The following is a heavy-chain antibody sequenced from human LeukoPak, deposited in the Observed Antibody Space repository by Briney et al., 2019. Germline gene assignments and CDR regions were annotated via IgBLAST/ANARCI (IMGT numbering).Heavy chain of an antibody. CDR1: GFAFSSYA. CDR3: ADFGSGSYIFDY. CDR2: IGHSSGT. V-gene: IGHV3-23*01. D-gene: IGHD3-10*01. J-gene: IGHJ4*02. Sequence: GGSLRLPCAASGFAFSSYAMSWVRQAPGKGPEWVATIGHSSGTWYADSVMGRFTVSRDNSKSTLYLEMNSLRGEDTAQYYCADFGSGSYIFDYWGQGSLVTVSS.